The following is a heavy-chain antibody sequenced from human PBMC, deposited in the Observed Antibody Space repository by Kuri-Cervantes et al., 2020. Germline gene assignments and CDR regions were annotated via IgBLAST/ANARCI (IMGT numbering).Heavy chain of an antibody. CDR2: IGTAGDT. J-gene: IGHJ4*02. CDR1: GFIFSSYD. CDR3: ARGYCSGGSCYSAD. Sequence: GGSLRLSCAASGFIFSSYDMHWVRQATGKGLEWVSAIGTAGDTYYPGSVKGRFTISRDNAKNSLYLQMNSLRAEDTAVYYCARGYCSGGSCYSADWGQGTLVTVSS. V-gene: IGHV3-13*01. D-gene: IGHD2-15*01.